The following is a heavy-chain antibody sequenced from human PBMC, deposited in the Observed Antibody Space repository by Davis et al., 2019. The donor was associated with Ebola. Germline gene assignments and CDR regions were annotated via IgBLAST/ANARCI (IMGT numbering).Heavy chain of an antibody. CDR1: GYTFTDYN. V-gene: IGHV1-2*06. D-gene: IGHD4-11*01. CDR2: VILKSGAT. J-gene: IGHJ4*02. CDR3: ARGHNYAHEY. Sequence: ASVKVSCKASGYTFTDYNIHWMQQAPGQGLEWLGRVILKSGATNYAQKFQGRVTMTRDTSTSTVYMELSSLRYDDTADYYCARGHNYAHEYWGQGTLVTVSS.